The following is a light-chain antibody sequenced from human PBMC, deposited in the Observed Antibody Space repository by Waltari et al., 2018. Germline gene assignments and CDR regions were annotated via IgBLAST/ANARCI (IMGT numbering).Light chain of an antibody. J-gene: IGLJ3*02. Sequence: QSALTQPASVSGSPGQSIIISCTGTSSDVGGYNYVSWYQQLPGRAPKLTIYDVPSRPPGGSNRFSGSKSGNTASLTISGLQAEDEADYYCSSYTSINTWVFGGGTKVTVL. CDR2: DVP. CDR3: SSYTSINTWV. V-gene: IGLV2-14*03. CDR1: SSDVGGYNY.